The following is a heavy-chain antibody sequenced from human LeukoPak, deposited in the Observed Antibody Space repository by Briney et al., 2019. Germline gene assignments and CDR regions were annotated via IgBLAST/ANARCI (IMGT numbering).Heavy chain of an antibody. V-gene: IGHV4-31*03. CDR2: IYYSGST. CDR1: GGSISSGSYC. D-gene: IGHD3-10*01. J-gene: IGHJ4*02. Sequence: SETLSLTCTVSGGSISSGSYCWSWIRQPAGKGLEWIGYIYYSGSTYYNPSLKSRVTISVDTSKNQFSLKLSSVTAADTAVYYCARAIVMVRGVIIRAYYFDYWGQGTLVTVSS. CDR3: ARAIVMVRGVIIRAYYFDY.